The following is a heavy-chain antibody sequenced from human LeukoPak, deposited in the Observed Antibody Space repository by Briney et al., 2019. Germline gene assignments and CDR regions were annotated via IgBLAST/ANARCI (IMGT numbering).Heavy chain of an antibody. CDR2: INAGNGDT. J-gene: IGHJ4*02. D-gene: IGHD6-13*01. CDR1: EYTFTRHT. V-gene: IGHV1-3*01. Sequence: GASVKVSCKASEYTFTRHTIHWVRQAPGQRLEWMGWINAGNGDTKYSQNFQGTVSITRDTSASTAYMELSSLRSEDTAVYYCARLSYSSSAGYWGQGTLVTVSS. CDR3: ARLSYSSSAGY.